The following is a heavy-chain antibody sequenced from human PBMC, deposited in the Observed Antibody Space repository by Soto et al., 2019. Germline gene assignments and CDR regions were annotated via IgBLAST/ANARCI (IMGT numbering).Heavy chain of an antibody. CDR3: ARSRYSSSPDDY. V-gene: IGHV3-33*01. CDR2: IWYDGSNK. Sequence: GGSLRLSCVASGFTFSSYGMHWVRQAPGKGLEWVAVIWYDGSNKYYADSVKGRFTISRDNSKNTLYLQMNSLRAEDTAVYYCARSRYSSSPDDYWGPGTMVTVSS. D-gene: IGHD6-6*01. CDR1: GFTFSSYG. J-gene: IGHJ4*02.